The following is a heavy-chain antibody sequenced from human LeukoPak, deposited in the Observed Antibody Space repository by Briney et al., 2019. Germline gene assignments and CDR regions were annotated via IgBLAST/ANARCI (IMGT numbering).Heavy chain of an antibody. V-gene: IGHV4-39*01. D-gene: IGHD4-23*01. Sequence: SETLSLTCTVSGGSISSSSYYWGWIRQPPGKGLEWIGSIYYSGSTYYSPSLKSRVTISVDTSKNQFSLKLSSVTAADTAVYYCARQTVVNPNFDYWGQGTLVTVSS. CDR3: ARQTVVNPNFDY. J-gene: IGHJ4*02. CDR1: GGSISSSSYY. CDR2: IYYSGST.